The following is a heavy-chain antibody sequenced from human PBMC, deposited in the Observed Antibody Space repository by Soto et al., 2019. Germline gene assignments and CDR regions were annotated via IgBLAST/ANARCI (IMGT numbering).Heavy chain of an antibody. CDR1: GFTFRSYN. V-gene: IGHV3-48*01. D-gene: IGHD6-19*01. CDR2: ISSSSSTI. J-gene: IGHJ3*02. CDR3: ARSEQWLVPAFDI. Sequence: GGSLRLSCAASGFTFRSYNMNWVRQAPGKGLEWVSYISSSSSTIYYADSVKGRFTISRDNAKNSLYLQMNSLRAEDTAVYYCARSEQWLVPAFDIWGQGTMVTVSS.